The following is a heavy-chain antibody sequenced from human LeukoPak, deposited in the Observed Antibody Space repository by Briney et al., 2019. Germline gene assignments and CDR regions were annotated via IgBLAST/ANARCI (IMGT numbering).Heavy chain of an antibody. J-gene: IGHJ4*02. CDR1: GFTFSNAW. CDR2: IKSKTDGGTT. CDR3: TTDRERYFDWSSPYYFDY. D-gene: IGHD3-9*01. Sequence: GGSLSLSCAASGFTFSNAWMSWGRQAPGKGLEWVGRIKSKTDGGTTDYAAPVKGRFTISRDDSKNTLYLQMNSLKTEDTAVYYCTTDRERYFDWSSPYYFDYWGQGTLVTVSS. V-gene: IGHV3-15*01.